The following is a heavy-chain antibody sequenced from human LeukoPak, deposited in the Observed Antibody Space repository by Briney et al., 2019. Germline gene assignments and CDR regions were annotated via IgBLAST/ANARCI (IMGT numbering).Heavy chain of an antibody. CDR1: GYTFIDYY. V-gene: IGHV1-2*02. J-gene: IGHJ4*02. Sequence: ASVKVSCKASGYTFIDYYMHWVRQAPGQGLEWMGWIDPKSGGTGYAQKFQDRVAMIRDTSISTAYMELTRLRSDDTAVYYCARAYSSGWYGSTDYWGQGTLVTVSS. CDR3: ARAYSSGWYGSTDY. CDR2: IDPKSGGT. D-gene: IGHD6-19*01.